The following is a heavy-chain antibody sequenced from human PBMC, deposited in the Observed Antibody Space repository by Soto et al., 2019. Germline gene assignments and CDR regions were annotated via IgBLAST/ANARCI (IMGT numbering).Heavy chain of an antibody. Sequence: QVQLVQSGAEVKKPGASVKVSCKASGYTFADHYMHWVRQAPGQALEFMGCINANSGAASYAQRFQGRATITRDTSVSTAYMDLSRLTSDDTAIYYCAREVGGDRKAFDIWGQGTMVTVSS. J-gene: IGHJ3*02. D-gene: IGHD2-21*01. CDR1: GYTFADHY. CDR2: INANSGAA. CDR3: AREVGGDRKAFDI. V-gene: IGHV1-2*02.